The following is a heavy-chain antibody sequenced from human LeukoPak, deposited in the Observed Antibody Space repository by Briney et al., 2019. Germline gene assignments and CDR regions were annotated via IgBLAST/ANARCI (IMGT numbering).Heavy chain of an antibody. J-gene: IGHJ3*02. CDR1: GFTFSSYA. D-gene: IGHD5-18*01. V-gene: IGHV3-23*01. CDR2: ISGSGGST. CDR3: ASFFGSTQLWRFRAFDI. Sequence: PGGSLRLSCAASGFTFSSYAMSWVRQAPGKGLEWVSAISGSGGSTYYADSVKGRFTISRDNAKNSLYLQMNSLRAEDTAVYYCASFFGSTQLWRFRAFDIWGQGTMVTASS.